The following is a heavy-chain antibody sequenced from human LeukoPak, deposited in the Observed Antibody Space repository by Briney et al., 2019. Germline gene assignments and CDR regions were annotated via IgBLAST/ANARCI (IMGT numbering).Heavy chain of an antibody. CDR1: GYTFTSYG. D-gene: IGHD3-10*01. J-gene: IGHJ4*02. CDR3: ARDRPPNYYGSGSYYNGDY. V-gene: IGHV1-18*01. Sequence: ASVKASCKASGYTFTSYGISWVRQAPGQGLEWMGWISAYNGNTNYAQKLQGIVTMTTDTSTSTAYMELRSLRSDDTAVYYCARDRPPNYYGSGSYYNGDYWGQGTLVTVSS. CDR2: ISAYNGNT.